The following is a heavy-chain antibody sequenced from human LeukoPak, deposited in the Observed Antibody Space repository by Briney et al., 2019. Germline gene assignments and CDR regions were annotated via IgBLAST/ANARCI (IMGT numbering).Heavy chain of an antibody. CDR2: IIPISGKT. CDR1: GGTFSNNA. CDR3: ARGVLLVLIGDASPGWFDP. D-gene: IGHD3-16*01. Sequence: GASVTVSCTASGGTFSNNAINRVRQAPGHGREWMGGIIPISGKTNYAQKFQGRVSITADESTSTVYMELSSLKSEDTAVYYCARGVLLVLIGDASPGWFDPWGQGTPVTVPS. V-gene: IGHV1-69*13. J-gene: IGHJ5*02.